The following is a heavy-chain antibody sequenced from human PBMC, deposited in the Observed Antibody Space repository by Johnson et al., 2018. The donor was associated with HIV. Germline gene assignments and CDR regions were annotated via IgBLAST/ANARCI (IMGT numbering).Heavy chain of an antibody. CDR3: ARPLDWKDLGENVRGLLGLRWAM. CDR2: ISYDGTNK. J-gene: IGHJ1*01. V-gene: IGHV3-30-3*01. D-gene: IGHD1-1*01. Sequence: QVHLVESGGGVVQPGRSLRLSCAASGFTFSSYAMHWVRQAPGEGLEWVAVISYDGTNKYYADSVKGRFTISRDNSKNTVYLQMNSLRADDTAMYYCARPLDWKDLGENVRGLLGLRWAMWG. CDR1: GFTFSSYA.